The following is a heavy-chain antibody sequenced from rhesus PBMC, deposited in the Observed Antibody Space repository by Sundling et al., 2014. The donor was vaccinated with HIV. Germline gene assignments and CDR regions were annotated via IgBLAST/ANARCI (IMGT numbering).Heavy chain of an antibody. CDR1: GGSISDYYY. J-gene: IGHJ4*01. Sequence: QVQLQESGPGLVKPSETLSLTCAVSGGSISDYYYWNWIRQPPGKGLDWIGNIYGNSASTYYNPSLRSRVAISKDTSKNQFFLKLSSVTAADTAVYYCARETRYSYSPLDSWGQGVLVTVSS. D-gene: IGHD5-12*01. CDR2: IYGNSAST. V-gene: IGHV4S9*01. CDR3: ARETRYSYSPLDS.